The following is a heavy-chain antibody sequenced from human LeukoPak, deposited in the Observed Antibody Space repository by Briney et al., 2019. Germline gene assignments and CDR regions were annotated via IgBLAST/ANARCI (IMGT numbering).Heavy chain of an antibody. D-gene: IGHD3-22*01. V-gene: IGHV1-8*01. Sequence: ASVKVSCKASGYTITSYDINWVRQATGQGLEWMGWMNPNSGNTGYAQKFQGRVTMTRNTSISTAYMELSSLRSEDTAVYYCARGITYYYDSSGFRDYWGQGTLVTVSS. CDR3: ARGITYYYDSSGFRDY. CDR2: MNPNSGNT. J-gene: IGHJ4*02. CDR1: GYTITSYD.